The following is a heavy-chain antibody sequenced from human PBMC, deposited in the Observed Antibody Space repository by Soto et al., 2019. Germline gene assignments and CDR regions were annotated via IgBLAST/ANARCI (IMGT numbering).Heavy chain of an antibody. CDR3: ARIRRDGYNSAPIYYYYGMDV. V-gene: IGHV1-69*11. Sequence: ASLKVSCKASGGTFSSYAISWVRQAPGQGLEWMGRIIPILGTANYAQKFQGRVTITADESTSTAYMELSSLRSEDTAVYYCARIRRDGYNSAPIYYYYGMDVWGQGTTVTVSS. D-gene: IGHD5-12*01. J-gene: IGHJ6*02. CDR2: IIPILGTA. CDR1: GGTFSSYA.